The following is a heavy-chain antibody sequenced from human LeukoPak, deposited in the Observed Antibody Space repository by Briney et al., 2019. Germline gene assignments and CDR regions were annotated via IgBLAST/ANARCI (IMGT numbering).Heavy chain of an antibody. CDR1: GYTFTGYY. Sequence: GASVKVSCKASGYTFTGYYMHWVRQAPGQGLEWMGWMNPNSGNTGYAQKFQGRVTMTKNTSISTAYMELSSLRSEDTAVYYCARDQSRGYGFDYWGQGTLVTVSS. CDR2: MNPNSGNT. J-gene: IGHJ4*02. D-gene: IGHD5-12*01. V-gene: IGHV1-8*02. CDR3: ARDQSRGYGFDY.